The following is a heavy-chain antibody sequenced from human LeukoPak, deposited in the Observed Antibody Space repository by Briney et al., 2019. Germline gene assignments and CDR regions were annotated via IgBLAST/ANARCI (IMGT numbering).Heavy chain of an antibody. J-gene: IGHJ4*02. CDR2: IRGGSK. CDR3: AKAHGASAFDY. D-gene: IGHD4/OR15-4a*01. CDR1: GFTFSTYA. V-gene: IGHV3-23*01. Sequence: GGSLRLSCAASGFTFSTYALSWVRQAPGKGLEWFSAIRGGSKWYADSVESRFTISRDDSKNTLFLQMNGLRAEDTAVYYCAKAHGASAFDYWGQGTLVTVSS.